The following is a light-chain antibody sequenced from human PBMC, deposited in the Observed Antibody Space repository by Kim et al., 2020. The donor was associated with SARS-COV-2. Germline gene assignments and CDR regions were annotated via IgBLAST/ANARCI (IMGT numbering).Light chain of an antibody. V-gene: IGKV3-20*01. CDR2: GAS. Sequence: APEESATLSGRASQSGSSSYLAWYQQKPGQAPRLLIYGASSRATGIPDRFSGSGSGTDFTLTISRLEPEDFAVYYCQQYGSSPLTFGGGTKVDIK. CDR3: QQYGSSPLT. CDR1: QSGSSSY. J-gene: IGKJ4*01.